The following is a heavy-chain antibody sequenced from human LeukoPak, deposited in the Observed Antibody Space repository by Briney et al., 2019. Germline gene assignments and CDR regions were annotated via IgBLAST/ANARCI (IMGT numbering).Heavy chain of an antibody. CDR3: ARAPL. V-gene: IGHV3-66*01. J-gene: IGHJ4*02. Sequence: GGSLRLSCAASGFTFDDYGMHWVRQAPGKGLEWVSVIYSGGSTYYADSVKGRFTISRDNSKNTLYLQMNSLRAEDTAVYYCARAPLWGQGTLVTVSS. CDR2: IYSGGST. CDR1: GFTFDDYG.